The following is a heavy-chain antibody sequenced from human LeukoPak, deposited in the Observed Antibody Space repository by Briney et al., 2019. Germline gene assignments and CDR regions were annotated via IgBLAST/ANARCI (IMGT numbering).Heavy chain of an antibody. Sequence: GESLKISCKGSGYSFTSYWTGWVRQMPGKGVEWMGIIYPGDSEIRYSPSFQGQVTISADKSISTAYLQWGSLKASDTAMYYCARTAKYYDFWSGYLYFDYWGQGTLVTVSS. CDR2: IYPGDSEI. J-gene: IGHJ4*02. V-gene: IGHV5-51*02. CDR3: ARTAKYYDFWSGYLYFDY. CDR1: GYSFTSYW. D-gene: IGHD3-3*01.